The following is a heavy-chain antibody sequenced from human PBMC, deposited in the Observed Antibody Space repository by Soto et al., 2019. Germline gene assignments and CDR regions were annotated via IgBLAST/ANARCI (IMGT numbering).Heavy chain of an antibody. V-gene: IGHV3-21*01. CDR3: ARDQTYYDFWSGYSVYGMDV. Sequence: GSLRLSCAASGFTFSSYSMNWVRQAPGKGLEWVSSISSSSSYIYYADSVKGRFTISRDNAKNSLYLQMNSLRAEDTAVYYCARDQTYYDFWSGYSVYGMDVWGQGTTVTVSS. CDR1: GFTFSSYS. D-gene: IGHD3-3*01. CDR2: ISSSSSYI. J-gene: IGHJ6*02.